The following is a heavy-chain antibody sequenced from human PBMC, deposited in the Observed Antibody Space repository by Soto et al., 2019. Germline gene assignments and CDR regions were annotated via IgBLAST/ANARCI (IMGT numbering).Heavy chain of an antibody. Sequence: GGSLRLSCAASGFTFSSYAMSWVRQAPGKGLEWVSAISGSGGSTYYADSVKGRFTISRDNSKNTLYLQMNSLRAEDTAVYYCAKDRTMVYDYIWGSYQQPAFDYWGQGTLVTVSS. V-gene: IGHV3-23*01. CDR3: AKDRTMVYDYIWGSYQQPAFDY. J-gene: IGHJ4*02. D-gene: IGHD3-16*02. CDR1: GFTFSSYA. CDR2: ISGSGGST.